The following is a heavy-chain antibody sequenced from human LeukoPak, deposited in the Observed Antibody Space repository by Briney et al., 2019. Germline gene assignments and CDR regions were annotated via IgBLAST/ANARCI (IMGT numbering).Heavy chain of an antibody. CDR2: ISSGGSTV. Sequence: GGSLRLSCAASGFTFSNYEMNWVRQAPGKGLEWVSYISSGGSTVYYADSVKGRFTISRDNAKNSVYLQMNSLRAEDTAVYYCARAGIYGGYWGQGTLVTVSS. CDR1: GFTFSNYE. J-gene: IGHJ4*02. D-gene: IGHD4-23*01. CDR3: ARAGIYGGY. V-gene: IGHV3-48*03.